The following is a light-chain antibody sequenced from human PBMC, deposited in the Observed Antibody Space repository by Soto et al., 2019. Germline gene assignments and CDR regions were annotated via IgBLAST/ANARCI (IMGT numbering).Light chain of an antibody. V-gene: IGKV2-28*01. CDR2: LGS. Sequence: DIVMTQSPLSLPVTPGEPASISCRSSQSLLHRNGYNFLDWYLQKPGQSPQLLIYLGSSRASGVPDRFSGSGSATDFTLKISRVEAEDVGVYYCMQGLHTPYTFGQGTKLEIK. CDR3: MQGLHTPYT. CDR1: QSLLHRNGYNF. J-gene: IGKJ2*01.